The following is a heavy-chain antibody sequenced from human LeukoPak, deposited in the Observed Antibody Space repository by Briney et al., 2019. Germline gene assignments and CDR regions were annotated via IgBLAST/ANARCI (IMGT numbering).Heavy chain of an antibody. V-gene: IGHV3-23*01. J-gene: IGHJ4*02. D-gene: IGHD1-1*01. CDR1: GFTFSNYP. Sequence: GGSLRLSCAASGFTFSNYPMGWVRQAPGKGLEWVSTITDRGGITYYADSVKGHFTISRDNSKNTLYLQMNSLRAEDTAVYYCAKILPMNENFDYWGQGTLVTVSS. CDR3: AKILPMNENFDY. CDR2: ITDRGGIT.